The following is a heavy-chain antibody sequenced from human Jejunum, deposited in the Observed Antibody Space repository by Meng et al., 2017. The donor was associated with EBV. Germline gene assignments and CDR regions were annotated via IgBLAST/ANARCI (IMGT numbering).Heavy chain of an antibody. CDR3: VGHGYNSGW. Sequence: DVLLLAAGGDWVPLGGSLRLSCTVSGFDLSNNGISWVRQVPGRGLEWVSSFFDHTDNTYYADSVKGRFTISRDNSRNTLYLQMSSLSVDDTAVYYCVGHGYNSGWWGQGTLVTVSS. V-gene: IGHV3-23*01. D-gene: IGHD6-19*01. CDR1: GFDLSNNG. J-gene: IGHJ4*02. CDR2: FFDHTDNT.